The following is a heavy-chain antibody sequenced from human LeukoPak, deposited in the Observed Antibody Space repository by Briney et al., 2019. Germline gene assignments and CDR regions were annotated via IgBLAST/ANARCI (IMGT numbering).Heavy chain of an antibody. D-gene: IGHD6-19*01. J-gene: IGHJ5*02. CDR1: GFAFSRYW. CDR2: INSDGSST. Sequence: PGGSLRLSCAASGFAFSRYWMHWVRQAPGKGLVWVSRINSDGSSTNYADSVKGRFTISRDNAKNTLYLLMNSLRVEDTAVYYCASSSGGFNWFDPWGQGTLVPVSS. CDR3: ASSSGGFNWFDP. V-gene: IGHV3-74*01.